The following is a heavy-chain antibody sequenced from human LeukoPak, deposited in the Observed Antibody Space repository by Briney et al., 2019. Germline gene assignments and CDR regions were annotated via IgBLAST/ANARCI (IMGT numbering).Heavy chain of an antibody. V-gene: IGHV4-4*08. CDR2: IYNSGNS. Sequence: SETLSLTCTVSGGSIGSYYWSWIRQPPGKGLEWIGYIYNSGNSNYNPSLKSRVTISVDTSKNQFSLKLTSLTAADTAVYYCARDPPAGTSPYWGQGTLVTVSS. CDR3: ARDPPAGTSPY. CDR1: GGSIGSYY. J-gene: IGHJ4*02. D-gene: IGHD1-7*01.